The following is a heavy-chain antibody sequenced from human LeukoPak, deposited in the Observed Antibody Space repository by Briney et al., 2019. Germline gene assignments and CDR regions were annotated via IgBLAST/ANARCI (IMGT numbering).Heavy chain of an antibody. CDR2: IYPGDSDT. V-gene: IGHV5-51*01. CDR3: ARRQLPDAFEI. CDR1: GYTFTTSL. J-gene: IGHJ3*02. D-gene: IGHD2-2*01. Sequence: GESLKISCKCSGYTFTTSLIGWLRQMPGKGLEWMGVIYPGDSDTRYSPSFQGQVTISADKSITTAYLQWSSLKASDTAMYFCARRQLPDAFEIWGQGTMVTVSS.